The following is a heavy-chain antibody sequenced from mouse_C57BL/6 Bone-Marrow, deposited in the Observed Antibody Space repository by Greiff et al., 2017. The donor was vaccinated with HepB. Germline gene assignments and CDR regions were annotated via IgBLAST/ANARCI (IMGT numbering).Heavy chain of an antibody. D-gene: IGHD3-2*02. J-gene: IGHJ2*01. CDR3: ATAHPTRGYYFDY. V-gene: IGHV5-6*01. CDR1: GFTFSSYG. CDR2: ISSGGSYT. Sequence: EVMLVESGGDLVKPGGSLKLSCAASGFTFSSYGMSWVRQTPDKRLEWVATISSGGSYTYYPDSVKGRFTISRDNAKNTLYLQMSSLKSEDTAMYYCATAHPTRGYYFDYWGQGTTLTVSS.